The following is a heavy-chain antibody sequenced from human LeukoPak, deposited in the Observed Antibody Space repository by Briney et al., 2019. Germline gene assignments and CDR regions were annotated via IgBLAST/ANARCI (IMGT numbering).Heavy chain of an antibody. D-gene: IGHD5-18*01. CDR1: GFTFSSYW. V-gene: IGHV3-74*01. Sequence: GGSLRLSCAASGFTFSSYWMHWVRQAPGKGLVWVSRINSDGSSTSYADSVKGRFTISRHDSKNTVYLQMNSLRAEDTALYYCARVAPGYTYAYGAPYYFDNWGQGTLVTVSS. J-gene: IGHJ4*02. CDR2: INSDGSST. CDR3: ARVAPGYTYAYGAPYYFDN.